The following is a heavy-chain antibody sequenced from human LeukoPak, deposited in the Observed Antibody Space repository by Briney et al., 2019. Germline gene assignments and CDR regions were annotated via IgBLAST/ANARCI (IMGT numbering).Heavy chain of an antibody. CDR1: GYTLTSYD. D-gene: IGHD3-22*01. V-gene: IGHV1-8*01. J-gene: IGHJ6*03. CDR3: ARTLGDSSGYYDYYYYMDV. Sequence: GASVKVSCKASGYTLTSYDINWVRQATGQGLEWMGWMNTNSGNTGYAQKFQGRVTMTRNTSISTAYMELSSLRSEDTAVYYCARTLGDSSGYYDYYYYMDVWGKGTTVTVSS. CDR2: MNTNSGNT.